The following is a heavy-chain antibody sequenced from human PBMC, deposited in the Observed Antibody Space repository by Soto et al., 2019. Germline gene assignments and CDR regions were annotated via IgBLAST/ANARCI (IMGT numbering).Heavy chain of an antibody. J-gene: IGHJ4*02. D-gene: IGHD3-10*01. CDR3: AKEAITMVRGVINYFDY. CDR1: GFTFSSYA. Sequence: GGSLRLSCAASGFTFSSYAMSWVRQVPGKGLEWVSAISGSGGSTYYADSVKGRFTISRDNSKNTLYLQMNSLRAEDTAVYYCAKEAITMVRGVINYFDYWGQGTLVTVSS. V-gene: IGHV3-23*01. CDR2: ISGSGGST.